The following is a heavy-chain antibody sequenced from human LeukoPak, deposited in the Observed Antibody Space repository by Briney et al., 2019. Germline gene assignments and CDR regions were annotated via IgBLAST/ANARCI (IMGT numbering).Heavy chain of an antibody. V-gene: IGHV3-23*01. CDR1: GFTFNNYA. J-gene: IGHJ4*02. CDR3: AKEQTSSGYFDY. CDR2: ISGNGGRT. D-gene: IGHD1-14*01. Sequence: PGGSLSLSCAASGFTFNNYAMSWVRQAPGKGLEWVAAISGNGGRTYYRDSVKGRFTISRDNPKNTLYLLMNSLSAEDTALYYCAKEQTSSGYFDYWGQGTLVTVSS.